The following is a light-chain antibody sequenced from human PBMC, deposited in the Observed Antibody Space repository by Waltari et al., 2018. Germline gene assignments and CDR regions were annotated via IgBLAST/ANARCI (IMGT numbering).Light chain of an antibody. J-gene: IGLJ3*02. CDR3: SSYAGSNNLM. CDR2: EVT. CDR1: SSDVGNYNY. V-gene: IGLV2-8*01. Sequence: QSALTQPPSASGSPGQSVTISCTGSSSDVGNYNYVSWYQQHPGKAPKLIIYEVTKRPAGVPDRFSGSRSGNTASLTVSGLQAEYEADYYCSSYAGSNNLMFGGGTKVTVL.